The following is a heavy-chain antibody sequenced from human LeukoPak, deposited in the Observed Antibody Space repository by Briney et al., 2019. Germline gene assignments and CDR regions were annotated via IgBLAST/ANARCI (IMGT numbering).Heavy chain of an antibody. V-gene: IGHV4-34*01. CDR2: INHSGST. D-gene: IGHD2-15*01. CDR3: ARGGRLRYCSGGSCYSQGPRGVRYYYMDV. Sequence: SETLSLTCAVYGGSFSGYYWSWIRQPPGKGLEWIGEINHSGSTNYNPSLKSRVTISVDTSKNQFSLKLSSVTAADTAVYYCARGGRLRYCSGGSCYSQGPRGVRYYYMDVWGKGTTVTVSS. J-gene: IGHJ6*03. CDR1: GGSFSGYY.